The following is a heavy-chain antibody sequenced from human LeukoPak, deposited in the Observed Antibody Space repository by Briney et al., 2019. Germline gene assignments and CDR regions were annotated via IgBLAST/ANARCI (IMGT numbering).Heavy chain of an antibody. V-gene: IGHV1-46*01. J-gene: IGHJ5*02. CDR2: INPGGGGT. Sequence: ASVKVSCKASGYTFTNYYMHWVRQAPGQGLEWGGIINPGGGGTKYAPQFQGRVTMTRDTSTSTVYMELSSLRSEDTAMYYCARGGSGRWNWFDPWGQGTLVTVSS. CDR1: GYTFTNYY. CDR3: ARGGSGRWNWFDP. D-gene: IGHD6-19*01.